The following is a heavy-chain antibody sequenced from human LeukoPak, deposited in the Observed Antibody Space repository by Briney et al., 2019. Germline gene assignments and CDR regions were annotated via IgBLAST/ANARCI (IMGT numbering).Heavy chain of an antibody. V-gene: IGHV3-53*01. CDR1: GFTVSSNY. Sequence: GGSLRLSCAASGFTVSSNYMSWVRQAPGKGLEWVSVIYTGGITYYADSVKGRFTISRDNFKNTLYLQMNSLRAEDSAIYYCARGDIYPTGVDYYYYMDVWGKGTTVTVSS. CDR2: IYTGGIT. CDR3: ARGDIYPTGVDYYYYMDV. J-gene: IGHJ6*03. D-gene: IGHD2-15*01.